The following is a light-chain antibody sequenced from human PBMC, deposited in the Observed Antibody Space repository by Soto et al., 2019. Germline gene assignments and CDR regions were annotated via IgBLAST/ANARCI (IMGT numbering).Light chain of an antibody. CDR3: SSYTTSSTRV. CDR2: EVR. CDR1: SSDVGAYDF. J-gene: IGLJ1*01. V-gene: IGLV2-14*03. Sequence: QSGLTQPASVSGSPGQSITISCTGTSSDVGAYDFVSWYQQHPDKAPKLMIYEVRNRPSGVSNRFSGSKSVNTATLTISGLQAEDEADYYCSSYTTSSTRVFGTGTKVTVL.